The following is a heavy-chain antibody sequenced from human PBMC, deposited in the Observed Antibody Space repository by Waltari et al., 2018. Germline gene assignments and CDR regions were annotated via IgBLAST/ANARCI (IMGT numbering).Heavy chain of an antibody. J-gene: IGHJ5*02. V-gene: IGHV3-48*04. CDR3: ARDGREGRYSGYDYDNWFDP. CDR2: ISSSSSTI. CDR1: GFTFSSYS. D-gene: IGHD5-12*01. Sequence: EVQLVESGGGLVQPGGSLRLSCAASGFTFSSYSMNWVRQAPGTGLAWVSYISSSSSTIYYADSVKGRFTISRDNAKNSLYLQMNSLRAEDTAVYYCARDGREGRYSGYDYDNWFDPWGQGTLVTVSS.